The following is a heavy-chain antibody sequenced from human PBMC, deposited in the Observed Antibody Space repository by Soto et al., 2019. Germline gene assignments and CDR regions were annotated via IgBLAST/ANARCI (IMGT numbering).Heavy chain of an antibody. CDR3: ARDLGITGTIDYYYGMDV. J-gene: IGHJ6*02. Sequence: GGSLRLSCAASGFTFSSYGMHWVRQAPGKGLEWVAVIWYDGSNKYYADSVKGRFTISRDNSKNTLYLQMNSLRAEDTAVYYCARDLGITGTIDYYYGMDVWGQGTTVTVSS. CDR1: GFTFSSYG. V-gene: IGHV3-33*01. CDR2: IWYDGSNK. D-gene: IGHD1-7*01.